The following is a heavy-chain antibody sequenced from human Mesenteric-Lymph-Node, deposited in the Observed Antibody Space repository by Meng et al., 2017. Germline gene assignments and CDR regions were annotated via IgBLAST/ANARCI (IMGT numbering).Heavy chain of an antibody. CDR3: ARIAVAGTFDY. V-gene: IGHV4-34*01. J-gene: IGHJ4*02. CDR1: GGSFSGYY. Sequence: QVQLQQWGAGLLKPSETLSFTCAVYGGSFSGYYWSWIRQPPGKGLEWIGSINYSGSTYYNPSLKSRVTISVDTSKNQFSLKLSSVTAADTAVYYCARIAVAGTFDYWGQGTLVTVSS. CDR2: INYSGST. D-gene: IGHD6-19*01.